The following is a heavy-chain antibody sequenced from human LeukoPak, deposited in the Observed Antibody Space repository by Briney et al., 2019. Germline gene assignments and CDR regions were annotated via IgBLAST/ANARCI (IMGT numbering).Heavy chain of an antibody. D-gene: IGHD3-3*01. J-gene: IGHJ4*02. V-gene: IGHV3-74*01. Sequence: GGPLRLSCAASTFTFSRYWMHWVRQPPGRGLVWVSRINSDGTNTYYADSVKGRFTIPRDNTKNTLYLQMNSLRTEDTAVYYCARDRAAFGVVQVGYWGQGTLVTVSS. CDR2: INSDGTNT. CDR1: TFTFSRYW. CDR3: ARDRAAFGVVQVGY.